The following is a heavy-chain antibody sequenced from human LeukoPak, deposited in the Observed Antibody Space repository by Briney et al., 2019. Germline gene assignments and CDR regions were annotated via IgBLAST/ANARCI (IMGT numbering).Heavy chain of an antibody. CDR3: ARGPTTVTRAFDY. CDR1: GGSFSIYY. V-gene: IGHV4-4*07. Sequence: PSVSLSLTCTVSGGSFSIYYWSWIRQPAGKGLEWIGRIYTSGSTNYNPSLKSRVTMSVDTSKNQFSLNLNSVTAADTAVYYCARGPTTVTRAFDYWGQGTLVTVSS. D-gene: IGHD4-17*01. CDR2: IYTSGST. J-gene: IGHJ4*02.